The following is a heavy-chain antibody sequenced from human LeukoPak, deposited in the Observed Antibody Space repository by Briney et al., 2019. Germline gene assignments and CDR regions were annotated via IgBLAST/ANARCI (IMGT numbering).Heavy chain of an antibody. CDR3: AKDPQAARQ. V-gene: IGHV3-23*01. CDR2: ISGSGGST. J-gene: IGHJ4*02. Sequence: GGSLRLSCAASGFTFTTYAMSWVRQAPGKGLEWVSTISGSGGSTYYADSVKGRFTISRDNSKNTLHLQMNSLRAEDTAVYYCAKDPQAARQWGQGTLVTVSS. D-gene: IGHD6-6*01. CDR1: GFTFTTYA.